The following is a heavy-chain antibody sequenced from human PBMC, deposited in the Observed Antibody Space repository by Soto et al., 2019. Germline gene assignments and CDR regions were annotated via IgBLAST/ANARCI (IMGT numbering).Heavy chain of an antibody. J-gene: IGHJ3*02. D-gene: IGHD6-25*01. Sequence: ASVKVSFKASGYTFSSYYMHWVRQAPGQGLEWVGLINPGTGATTYAQKFQGRATMTSDTSTSTVYMELRSLTSEDTAVYYCARDHIAAADTYALDIWGQGTMVTVSS. V-gene: IGHV1-46*01. CDR1: GYTFSSYY. CDR2: INPGTGAT. CDR3: ARDHIAAADTYALDI.